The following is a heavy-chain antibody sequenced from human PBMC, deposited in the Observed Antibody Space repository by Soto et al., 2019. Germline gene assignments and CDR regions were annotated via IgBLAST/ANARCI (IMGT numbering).Heavy chain of an antibody. J-gene: IGHJ6*02. CDR2: ISYDGSNK. CDR3: ARGVGSSSYYYYGMDV. Sequence: PGVSLRLSCAASGFTFSSYAMHWVRQAPGKGLEWVAVISYDGSNKYYADSVKGRFTISRDNSKNTLYLQMNSLRAEDTAVYYCARGVGSSSYYYYGMDVWGQGTTVTVSS. D-gene: IGHD6-6*01. CDR1: GFTFSSYA. V-gene: IGHV3-30-3*01.